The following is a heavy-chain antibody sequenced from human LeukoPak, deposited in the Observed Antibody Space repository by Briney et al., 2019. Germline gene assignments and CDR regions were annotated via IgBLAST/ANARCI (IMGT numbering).Heavy chain of an antibody. J-gene: IGHJ4*02. V-gene: IGHV3-7*01. CDR3: ARESSYGGHFDY. Sequence: GGSLRLSCAASGLTFSSYWMSWVRQAPGKGLEWVANIKQDGSEKYYVDSVKGRFTISRDNAKNSLYLQMNSLRAEDTAVYYCARESSYGGHFDYWGQGTLVTVSS. CDR1: GLTFSSYW. CDR2: IKQDGSEK. D-gene: IGHD5-18*01.